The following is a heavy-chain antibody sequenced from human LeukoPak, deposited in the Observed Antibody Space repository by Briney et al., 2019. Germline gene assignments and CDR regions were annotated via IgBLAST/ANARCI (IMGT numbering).Heavy chain of an antibody. J-gene: IGHJ3*02. V-gene: IGHV3-23*01. CDR1: GFTFSSYA. Sequence: PGGSLRLSCAASGFTFSSYAMSWVRQAPGKGLEWVSSISGSGGSTYYADSVKGRFNTSRDNSKNPLYLQMNSLRAEDTAVYYCAKAQWSYDAFDIWGQGTMVTVSS. D-gene: IGHD4/OR15-4a*01. CDR2: ISGSGGST. CDR3: AKAQWSYDAFDI.